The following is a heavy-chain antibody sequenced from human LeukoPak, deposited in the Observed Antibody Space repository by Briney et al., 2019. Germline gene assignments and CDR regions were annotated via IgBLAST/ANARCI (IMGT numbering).Heavy chain of an antibody. CDR2: ISYDGSNK. Sequence: GGSLRLSCAASGFTFSNYAIHWVRQAPGKGLEWVAVISYDGSNKYYADSVKGRFTISRDNSNNTLYLQMNSLRAEDTAVYYCAELGITMIGGVWGKGTTVTISS. CDR3: AELGITMIGGV. J-gene: IGHJ6*04. V-gene: IGHV3-30*04. CDR1: GFTFSNYA. D-gene: IGHD3-10*02.